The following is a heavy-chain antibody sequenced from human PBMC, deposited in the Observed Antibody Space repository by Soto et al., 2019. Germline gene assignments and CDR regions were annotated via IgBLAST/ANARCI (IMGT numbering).Heavy chain of an antibody. CDR2: IYYSGST. D-gene: IGHD3-3*01. Sequence: SETLSLTCTVSGGSISSYYWSWIRQPPGKGLKWIGYIYYSGSTNYNPSLKSRVTISVDTSKNQFSLKLSSVTAADTAVYYCARGLEPDYDFWIGPTNYYYYGMDVWGQGTTVTVSS. CDR3: ARGLEPDYDFWIGPTNYYYYGMDV. V-gene: IGHV4-59*01. CDR1: GGSISSYY. J-gene: IGHJ6*02.